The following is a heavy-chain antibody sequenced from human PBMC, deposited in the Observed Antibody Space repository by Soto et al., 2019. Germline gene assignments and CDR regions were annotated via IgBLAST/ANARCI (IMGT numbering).Heavy chain of an antibody. CDR2: ITSSGRTI. J-gene: IGHJ6*02. CDR1: GFTFSDYY. V-gene: IGHV3-11*01. D-gene: IGHD3-16*01. CDR3: ARGGGYGGQYYYGMDV. Sequence: LRLSCAPSGFTFSDYYMSWIRQAPGKGLEWVSYITSSGRTIFYADSVKGRFTISRDNAKNSLYLQMNSLRAEDPAVYYCARGGGYGGQYYYGMDVWGQGTTVTVSS.